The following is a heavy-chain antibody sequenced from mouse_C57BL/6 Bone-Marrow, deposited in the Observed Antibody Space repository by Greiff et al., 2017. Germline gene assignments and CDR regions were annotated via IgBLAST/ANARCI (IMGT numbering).Heavy chain of an antibody. CDR3: ARERYYVSRKLFDY. V-gene: IGHV1-55*01. J-gene: IGHJ2*01. CDR2: IYPGSGST. D-gene: IGHD1-1*01. Sequence: QVQLQQPGAELVKPGASVKMSCKASGYTFTSYWITWVKQRPGQGLEWIGDIYPGSGSTNYNEKFKSKATLTVDTSSSTAYMQLSSLTTEDSAVYYCARERYYVSRKLFDYWGQGTALTVSS. CDR1: GYTFTSYW.